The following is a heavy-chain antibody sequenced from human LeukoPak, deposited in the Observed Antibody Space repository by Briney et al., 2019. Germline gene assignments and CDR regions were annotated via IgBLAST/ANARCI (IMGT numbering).Heavy chain of an antibody. V-gene: IGHV4-34*01. CDR1: GGSFSGYY. CDR3: ARGFVIRIFGVFGTHNWFDP. CDR2: INHSGST. J-gene: IGHJ5*02. Sequence: PSEALSLTCAVYGGSFSGYYWSWIRQPPGKGLEWIGEINHSGSTNYNPSLKSRVTISVDTSKNQFSLKLSSVTAADTAVYYCARGFVIRIFGVFGTHNWFDPWGQGTLVTVSS. D-gene: IGHD3-3*02.